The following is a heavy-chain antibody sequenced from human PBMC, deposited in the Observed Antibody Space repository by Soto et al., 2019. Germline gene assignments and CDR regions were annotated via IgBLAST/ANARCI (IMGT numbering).Heavy chain of an antibody. J-gene: IGHJ4*02. D-gene: IGHD3-10*01. CDR3: ARDPRPARFSNYGLYY. V-gene: IGHV3-23*01. CDR2: INPTGANT. CDR1: GFTFSSSA. Sequence: GGSLRLSCAASGFTFSSSAMSWVRQAPGTGLEWVSTINPTGANTHYADSAKGRFTISRDNSKNTVNLQMDSLRVEDSAVYYCARDPRPARFSNYGLYYWGQGTLVTVSS.